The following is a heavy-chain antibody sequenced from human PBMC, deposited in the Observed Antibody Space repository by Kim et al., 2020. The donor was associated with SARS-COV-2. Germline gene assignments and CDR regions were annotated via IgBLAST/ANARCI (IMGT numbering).Heavy chain of an antibody. CDR2: ISSSSSYI. V-gene: IGHV3-21*01. J-gene: IGHJ6*02. CDR1: GFTFSSYS. Sequence: GGSLRLSCAASGFTFSSYSMNWVRQAPGKGLEWVSSISSSSSYIYYADSVKGRFTISRDNAKNSLYLQMNSLRAEDTAVYYCARDRMPQWPIAVAGRKPTSYYYYGMDVWGQGTTVTVSS. D-gene: IGHD6-19*01. CDR3: ARDRMPQWPIAVAGRKPTSYYYYGMDV.